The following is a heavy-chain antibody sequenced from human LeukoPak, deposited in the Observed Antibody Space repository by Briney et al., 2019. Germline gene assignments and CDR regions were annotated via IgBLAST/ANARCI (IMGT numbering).Heavy chain of an antibody. CDR1: GFIFTGYN. D-gene: IGHD6-13*01. CDR3: ARDMTPTIAESWFDP. Sequence: ASMRVSCKTSGFIFTGYNIHWVRQAPGQGLEWMGWINPNSGGTYYTQHFQGRVSMTLDTSISTAYMELSSLRSDDTAVYYCARDMTPTIAESWFDPWGQGTLITVSS. V-gene: IGHV1-2*02. J-gene: IGHJ5*02. CDR2: INPNSGGT.